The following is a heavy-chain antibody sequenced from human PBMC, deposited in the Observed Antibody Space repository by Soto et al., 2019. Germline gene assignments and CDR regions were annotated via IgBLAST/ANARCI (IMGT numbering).Heavy chain of an antibody. J-gene: IGHJ4*02. CDR2: YCPAKDGR. D-gene: IGHD2-21*02. CDR3: ATGDQLSAEVTGISFAF. Sequence: ASVKVSYKASRYTLRELSLDWVRQAPGKGLEWLAGYCPAKDGRMDSQKVTGRSRVTEEPSAVTAYLELRGLTFDDSAVYYCATGDQLSAEVTGISFAFWGQGTRVTVSS. CDR1: RYTLRELS. V-gene: IGHV1-24*01.